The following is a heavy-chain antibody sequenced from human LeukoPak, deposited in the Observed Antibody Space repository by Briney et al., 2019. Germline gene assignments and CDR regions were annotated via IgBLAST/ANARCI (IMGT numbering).Heavy chain of an antibody. CDR2: ISYDGSNK. D-gene: IGHD4-17*01. Sequence: GGSLRLSCAASGFTFINYAMNWVRQAPGKGLEWVAVISYDGSNKYYADSVKGRFTISRDNSKNTLYLQMNSLRAEDTAVYYCARDPGNYDYGDYVLDYWGQGTLVTVSS. CDR1: GFTFINYA. CDR3: ARDPGNYDYGDYVLDY. V-gene: IGHV3-30*04. J-gene: IGHJ4*02.